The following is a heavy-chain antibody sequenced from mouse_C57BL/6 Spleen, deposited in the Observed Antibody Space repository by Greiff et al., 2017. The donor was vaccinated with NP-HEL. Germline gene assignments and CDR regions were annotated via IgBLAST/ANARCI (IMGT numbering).Heavy chain of an antibody. V-gene: IGHV1-59*01. CDR1: GYTFTSYW. Sequence: QVQLQQPGAELVRPGTSVKLSCKASGYTFTSYWMHWVKQRPGQGLEWIGVIDPSDSYTNYNQKFKGKATLTVDTSSSTAYMQLSSLTSEDSAVYYCARLGTTVVARDFDYWGQGTTLTVSS. CDR2: IDPSDSYT. J-gene: IGHJ2*01. CDR3: ARLGTTVVARDFDY. D-gene: IGHD1-1*01.